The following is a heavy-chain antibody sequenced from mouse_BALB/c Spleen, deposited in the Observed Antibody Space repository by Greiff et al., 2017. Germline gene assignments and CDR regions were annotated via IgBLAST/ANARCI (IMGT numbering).Heavy chain of an antibody. CDR1: GFTFSDYG. D-gene: IGHD3-3*01. J-gene: IGHJ2*01. CDR3: ARGDSYFDY. Sequence: DVKLVESGGGLVQPGGSRKLSCAASGFTFSDYGMAWVRQAPGKGPEWVAFISNLAYSIYYADTVTGRFTISRENAKNTLYLEMSSLRSEDTAMYYCARGDSYFDYWGQGTTLTVSS. V-gene: IGHV5-15*02. CDR2: ISNLAYSI.